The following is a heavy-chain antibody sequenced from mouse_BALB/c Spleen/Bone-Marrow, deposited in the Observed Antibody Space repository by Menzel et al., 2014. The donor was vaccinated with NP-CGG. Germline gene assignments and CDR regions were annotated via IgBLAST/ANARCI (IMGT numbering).Heavy chain of an antibody. CDR2: ISGGGSYT. J-gene: IGHJ3*01. CDR3: ARHAYYDQTEVSFVY. Sequence: EVQRVESGGVLVKSGGSLKLSCAASGFTFNSYGMSWVRQTPEKRLEWVATISGGGSYTFYPDSVKGRFTISRDNAKNNLYLQLSSLRSEDTALYYCARHAYYDQTEVSFVYWGQGTLVTVSA. D-gene: IGHD2-4*01. V-gene: IGHV5-9-2*01. CDR1: GFTFNSYG.